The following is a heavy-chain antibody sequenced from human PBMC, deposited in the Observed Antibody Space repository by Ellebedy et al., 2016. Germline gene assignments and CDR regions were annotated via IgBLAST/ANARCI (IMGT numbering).Heavy chain of an antibody. Sequence: SVKVSXXASGGTFSTYGINWVRQAPGQGLEWMGGIIPVFRTPNYAQKFQGKVTITADESTSTVYLELISLRPEDTAVYYCARDRLAVGLNPGSPDHHHYCMDVWGKGTTVTVPS. CDR1: GGTFSTYG. V-gene: IGHV1-69*13. D-gene: IGHD1-14*01. CDR3: ARDRLAVGLNPGSPDHHHYCMDV. J-gene: IGHJ6*03. CDR2: IIPVFRTP.